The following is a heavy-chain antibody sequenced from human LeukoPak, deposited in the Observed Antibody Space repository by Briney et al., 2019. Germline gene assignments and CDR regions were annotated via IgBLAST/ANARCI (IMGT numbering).Heavy chain of an antibody. CDR2: INPNSGNT. CDR3: ARDPSMVRGVEYFQH. J-gene: IGHJ1*01. Sequence: ASVKVSCKASGYTFTGYYMHWVRQAPGQGLEWMGWINPNSGNTNYAQKLQGRVTMTTDTSTSTAYMELRSLRSDDTAVYYCARDPSMVRGVEYFQHWGQGTLVTVSS. V-gene: IGHV1-18*04. D-gene: IGHD3-10*01. CDR1: GYTFTGYY.